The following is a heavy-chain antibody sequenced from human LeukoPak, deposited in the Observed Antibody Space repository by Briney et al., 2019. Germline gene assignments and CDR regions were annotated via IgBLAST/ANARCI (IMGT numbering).Heavy chain of an antibody. CDR1: GFSFISYG. Sequence: GGSLRLSRAASGFSFISYGMHWVRQAPGKGLEWVGVISDDGRRKDYADSVKGRFTISRDNSKDTLYLQMNSLRAEDTAVYYCAKRPSDYGDYVSYFDYWGQGTLVTVSS. CDR2: ISDDGRRK. D-gene: IGHD4-17*01. CDR3: AKRPSDYGDYVSYFDY. J-gene: IGHJ4*02. V-gene: IGHV3-30*18.